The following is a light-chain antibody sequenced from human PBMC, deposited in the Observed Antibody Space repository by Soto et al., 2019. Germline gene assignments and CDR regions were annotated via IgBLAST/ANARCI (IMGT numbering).Light chain of an antibody. CDR3: QQYTGYSRT. CDR2: DAS. J-gene: IGKJ1*01. Sequence: DIQMTQSPSTLSTSIGDRVTITCRAGQSISDSLAWYQQKPGKAPFLLISDASNLERGVPSRFSGSGSGTEFTLTISSMQPDDFATYYCQQYTGYSRTFGQGTKVDIK. V-gene: IGKV1-5*01. CDR1: QSISDS.